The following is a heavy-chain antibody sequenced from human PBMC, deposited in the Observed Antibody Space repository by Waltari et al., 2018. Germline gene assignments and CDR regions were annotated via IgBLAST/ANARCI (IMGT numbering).Heavy chain of an antibody. CDR1: GYTLTSYG. Sequence: QVQLVQSGAEVKKPGDSVKVSCKASGYTLTSYGISWMRQAHGQGLEWMGGTIAYNGNTTNAQKLHGKVTMTTDTSTSTAYMELRSLRSDDTAVYYCARSQTKSPIAVAGTWDYWGQGTLVTVSS. CDR2: TIAYNGNT. J-gene: IGHJ4*02. V-gene: IGHV1-18*01. D-gene: IGHD6-19*01. CDR3: ARSQTKSPIAVAGTWDY.